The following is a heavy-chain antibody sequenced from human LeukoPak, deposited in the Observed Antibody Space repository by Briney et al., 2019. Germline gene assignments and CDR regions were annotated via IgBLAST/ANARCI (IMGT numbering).Heavy chain of an antibody. CDR3: ARHDYDSDSFDI. Sequence: GESLKISCKNSGYSFTSYWIGWVRQMPGKGLEWMGRIDPSDSYTNYSPSFQGHVTISADKSIRTAYLQWSTLKATDTAMYYCARHDYDSDSFDIWGQGTVVAVSS. CDR2: IDPSDSYT. CDR1: GYSFTSYW. V-gene: IGHV5-10-1*01. J-gene: IGHJ3*02. D-gene: IGHD3-16*01.